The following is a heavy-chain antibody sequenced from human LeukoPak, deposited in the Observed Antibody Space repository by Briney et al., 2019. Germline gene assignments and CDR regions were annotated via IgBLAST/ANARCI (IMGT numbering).Heavy chain of an antibody. CDR3: AKERYSSGWYGVDY. V-gene: IGHV3-23*01. J-gene: IGHJ4*02. CDR1: GFTFSSYG. D-gene: IGHD6-19*01. CDR2: ISGVGSDT. Sequence: PGGSLRLSCAASGFTFSSYGMSWVRQAPGKGLEWISSISGVGSDTYYADSVKGRFTISRDNSKNTLYLQMNSLRADDTGVYYCAKERYSSGWYGVDYWGQGILVTVSS.